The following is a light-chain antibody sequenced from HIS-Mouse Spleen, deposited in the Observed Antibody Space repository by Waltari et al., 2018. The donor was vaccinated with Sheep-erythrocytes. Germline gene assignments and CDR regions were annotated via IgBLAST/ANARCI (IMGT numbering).Light chain of an antibody. V-gene: IGLV2-11*01. CDR2: DVS. J-gene: IGLJ1*01. CDR3: CSYAGSYNHV. Sequence: QSALTQPRSVSGSPGQSVTISCTGTSRDVGGYNYVSWYPQHPGKAPKLMIYDVSKRPSWVPDRFSGSKAGDTASLTISGLQAEDEADYYCCSYAGSYNHVFATGTKVTVL. CDR1: SRDVGGYNY.